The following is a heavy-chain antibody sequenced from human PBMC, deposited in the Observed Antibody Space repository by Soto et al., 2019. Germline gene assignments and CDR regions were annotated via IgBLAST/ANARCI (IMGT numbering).Heavy chain of an antibody. D-gene: IGHD1-26*01. J-gene: IGHJ6*02. CDR1: GGTFSSYA. CDR2: IIPIFGTA. V-gene: IGHV1-69*06. CDR3: ARDVHSGSTGEYYDYGMDA. Sequence: SVKVSCKASGGTFSSYAISWVRQAPGQGLEWMGGIIPIFGTANYAQKFQGRVTITADKSTSTAYMELSSLRSEDTAVYYCARDVHSGSTGEYYDYGMDAWGQGTTATVSS.